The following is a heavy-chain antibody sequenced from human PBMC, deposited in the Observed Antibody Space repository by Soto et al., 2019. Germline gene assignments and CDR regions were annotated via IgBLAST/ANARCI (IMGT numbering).Heavy chain of an antibody. V-gene: IGHV3-23*01. D-gene: IGHD4-17*01. CDR2: IDQSGGTA. CDR3: AHPRGYGVFDAVDI. CDR1: GFIFSTYA. Sequence: EVQLLESGGGLVQPGGSLRLSCAASGFIFSTYAMNWVRQAPGKGLELVAGIDQSGGTAHYAESVRGRFAISRDNSINTLYLQMSSLRAEDTALYYCAHPRGYGVFDAVDIWGQGTMVTVSS. J-gene: IGHJ3*02.